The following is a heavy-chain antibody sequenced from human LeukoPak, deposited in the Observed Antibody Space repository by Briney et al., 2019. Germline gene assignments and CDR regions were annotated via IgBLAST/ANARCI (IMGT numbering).Heavy chain of an antibody. Sequence: TLSLTCTVSGGSISSDSYYWSWIRQPAGKGLEWIGRIYTSGSTNYNPSLKSRVTISVDTSKNQFSLKLSSVTAADTAVYYCARATDSIVHWFDPWGQGTLVTVSS. D-gene: IGHD2-15*01. J-gene: IGHJ5*02. CDR2: IYTSGST. V-gene: IGHV4-61*02. CDR3: ARATDSIVHWFDP. CDR1: GGSISSDSYY.